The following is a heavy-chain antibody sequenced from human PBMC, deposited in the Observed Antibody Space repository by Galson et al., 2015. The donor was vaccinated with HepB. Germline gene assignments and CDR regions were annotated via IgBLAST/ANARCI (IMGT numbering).Heavy chain of an antibody. V-gene: IGHV1-69*13. CDR3: ARSDSSGWYRLILTG. Sequence: SVKVSCKASGCTFSSYAISWVRQAPGQGLEWMGGIIPIFGTANYAQKFQGRVTITADESTSTAYMELSSLRSEDTAVYYCARSDSSGWYRLILTGWGQGTLVTVSS. D-gene: IGHD6-19*01. CDR1: GCTFSSYA. J-gene: IGHJ4*02. CDR2: IIPIFGTA.